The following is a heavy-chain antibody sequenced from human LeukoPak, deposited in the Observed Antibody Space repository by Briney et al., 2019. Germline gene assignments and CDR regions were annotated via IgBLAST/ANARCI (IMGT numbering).Heavy chain of an antibody. CDR2: INPSGGST. CDR1: GYTFTSYY. V-gene: IGHV1-46*01. CDR3: ARGMNWYYYDSSGYYYPIYYYMDV. D-gene: IGHD3-22*01. Sequence: GASVKVSCKASGYTFTSYYMHWVRQAPGQGLEWVGIINPSGGSTSYAQKFQGRVTMTRDMSTSTVYMELSSLRSEDTAVYYCARGMNWYYYDSSGYYYPIYYYMDVWGKGTTVTVSS. J-gene: IGHJ6*03.